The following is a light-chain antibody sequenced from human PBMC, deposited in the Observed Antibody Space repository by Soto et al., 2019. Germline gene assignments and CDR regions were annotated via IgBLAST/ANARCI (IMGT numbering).Light chain of an antibody. CDR1: SSNIGSNY. CDR3: AAWDDSLSAHVV. V-gene: IGLV1-47*01. J-gene: IGLJ2*01. CDR2: RNN. Sequence: QSVLTQPPSASGTPGQRVTISCSGSSSNIGSNYVYWYQQLPGTAPKLLIYRNNQRPSGVPDRFSGSKSGTSASLAISGLRSEVEADYYCAAWDDSLSAHVVFCGGTKLTVL.